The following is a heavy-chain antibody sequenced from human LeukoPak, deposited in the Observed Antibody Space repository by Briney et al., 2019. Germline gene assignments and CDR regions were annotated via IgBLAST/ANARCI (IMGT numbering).Heavy chain of an antibody. D-gene: IGHD3-10*01. Sequence: GGSLRLSCTASGFTFSSYSMNWVRQAPGKGLEWTSSISSGSTNVYYADSLKGRFTISRDNAKNSLFLQMSSLGAEDTAAYYCARAGGITMVRGVIPGDYYYYYMDVWGKGTTVTISS. CDR1: GFTFSSYS. J-gene: IGHJ6*03. CDR3: ARAGGITMVRGVIPGDYYYYYMDV. V-gene: IGHV3-21*01. CDR2: ISSGSTNV.